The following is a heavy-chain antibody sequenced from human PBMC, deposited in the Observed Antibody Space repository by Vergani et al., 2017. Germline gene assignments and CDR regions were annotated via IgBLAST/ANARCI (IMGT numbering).Heavy chain of an antibody. D-gene: IGHD5-18*01. CDR1: GYTFTGYY. J-gene: IGHJ5*02. CDR3: ARDLRMDTARFDP. V-gene: IGHV1-2*02. CDR2: INPNSGGT. Sequence: QVQLVQSGAEVKKPGASVKVSCKASGYTFTGYYMHWVRQAPGQGLEWMGWINPNSGGTNNAQKFQGRVTMTRDTSISTAYMELSRLRSDDTAVYYCARDLRMDTARFDPWGQGTLVTVSS.